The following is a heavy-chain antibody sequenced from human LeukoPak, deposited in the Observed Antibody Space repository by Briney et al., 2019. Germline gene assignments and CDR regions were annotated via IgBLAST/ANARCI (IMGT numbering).Heavy chain of an antibody. CDR1: GFTFSSYG. V-gene: IGHV3-30*02. D-gene: IGHD5-24*01. J-gene: IGHJ4*02. CDR2: IRYDGSNK. CDR3: AKDDAWLQFND. Sequence: SGGSLRLSCAASGFTFSSYGMHWVRQAPGKGLEWVAFIRYDGSNKYYADSVKGRFTISRDNSENTAYLHMSSLRAGDTAVYFCAKDDAWLQFNDWGQGSLVTVSS.